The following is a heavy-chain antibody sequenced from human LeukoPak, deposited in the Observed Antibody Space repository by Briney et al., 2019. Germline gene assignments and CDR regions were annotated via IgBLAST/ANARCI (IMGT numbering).Heavy chain of an antibody. Sequence: GGSLRPSCAASGFTVSSNYMSWVRQAPGKGLEWVSVIYGGGSTYYAESVKGRFTISRDNSKNTMYLQMNSLRAEDTAVYYCARGYTSSWYSPLDYWGQGTLVTVSS. CDR1: GFTVSSNY. D-gene: IGHD6-13*01. V-gene: IGHV3-66*01. J-gene: IGHJ4*02. CDR3: ARGYTSSWYSPLDY. CDR2: IYGGGST.